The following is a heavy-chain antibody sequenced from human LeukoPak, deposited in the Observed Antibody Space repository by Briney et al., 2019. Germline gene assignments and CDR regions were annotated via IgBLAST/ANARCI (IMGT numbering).Heavy chain of an antibody. CDR3: ARDRDSSRWGFDY. D-gene: IGHD3-16*01. CDR1: GFTFSSYA. J-gene: IGHJ4*02. V-gene: IGHV3-23*01. CDR2: IGAGGTFT. Sequence: GGSLRLSCTASGFTFSSYAMNWVRQAPGKGLEWVSGIGAGGTFTYYADSVKGRFTISRDNSRNTLYLQMNSLRDEDTAVYYCARDRDSSRWGFDYWGQGTLVTVSS.